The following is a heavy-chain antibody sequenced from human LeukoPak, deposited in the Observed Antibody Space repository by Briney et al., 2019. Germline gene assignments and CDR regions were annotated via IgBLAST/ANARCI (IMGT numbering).Heavy chain of an antibody. CDR2: IYPGDSDT. CDR3: ARRLYYYESSGYFLGWFDP. Sequence: GESLKISCKGSGYNFTDYWIGWVRQMPGKGLEWMGIIYPGDSDTRYSPSFQGQVTISVEKSLNTAYLQWTSLKASDSAMYYCARRLYYYESSGYFLGWFDPWGQGTLVTVSS. J-gene: IGHJ5*02. D-gene: IGHD3-22*01. V-gene: IGHV5-51*01. CDR1: GYNFTDYW.